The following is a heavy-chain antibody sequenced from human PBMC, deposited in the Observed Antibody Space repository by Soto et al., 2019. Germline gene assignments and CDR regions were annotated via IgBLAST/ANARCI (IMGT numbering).Heavy chain of an antibody. J-gene: IGHJ6*02. CDR3: ARLLYYYSNGYYFPSKLDV. CDR2: IYYSGST. Sequence: QLQLQESGPGLVKPSETLSLTCTVSGGSISSSSYYWGWIRQPPGKGLEWIVSIYYSGSTYHNPSLQRRITLSIDTSQNQFSLKLSSVSAADTAVYYCARLLYYYSNGYYFPSKLDVWGQGTTVTVSS. CDR1: GGSISSSSYY. V-gene: IGHV4-39*01. D-gene: IGHD3-22*01.